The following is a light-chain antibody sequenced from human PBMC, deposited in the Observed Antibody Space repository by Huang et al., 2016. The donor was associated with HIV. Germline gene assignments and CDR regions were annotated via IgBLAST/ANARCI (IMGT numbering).Light chain of an antibody. CDR2: GAS. V-gene: IGKV3-20*01. J-gene: IGKJ4*01. Sequence: EVVLTQSPGTLSLSPGVRVTLSCRASQSVSTSHLAWYQQKPGQAPRLLIYGASSRATGIPDRCSGSGSGTDFTLTISRLEPEDFAVYYCQQFGSSPAFGGGTKVEIK. CDR3: QQFGSSPA. CDR1: QSVSTSH.